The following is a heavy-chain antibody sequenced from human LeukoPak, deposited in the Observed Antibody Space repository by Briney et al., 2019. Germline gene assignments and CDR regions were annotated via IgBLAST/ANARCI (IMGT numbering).Heavy chain of an antibody. CDR2: INSDGSNT. J-gene: IGHJ4*02. Sequence: GGSLRLPCAGSGFTFSDYWMHWVRQAPGKGLVWVSHINSDGSNTNYADSVKGRFTISRDNAENTLYLEMNSLRPEDTAVYFCVRDKLWFGEAGWGQGTLVTVSS. D-gene: IGHD3-10*01. V-gene: IGHV3-74*01. CDR3: VRDKLWFGEAG. CDR1: GFTFSDYW.